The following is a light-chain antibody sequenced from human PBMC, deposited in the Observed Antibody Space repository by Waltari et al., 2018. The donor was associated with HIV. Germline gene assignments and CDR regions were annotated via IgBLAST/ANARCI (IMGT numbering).Light chain of an antibody. Sequence: DIVMTQSPDSLAVSLGERATINCKSSQSVLYSSNHKNYLAWYQKKPGQPPKLRIYWASTRESGVPDRFSGSGSGTDFTLTISSLQAEDVAVYYCQQYYLTPYSFGQGTRLEI. V-gene: IGKV4-1*01. J-gene: IGKJ2*01. CDR2: WAS. CDR1: QSVLYSSNHKNY. CDR3: QQYYLTPYS.